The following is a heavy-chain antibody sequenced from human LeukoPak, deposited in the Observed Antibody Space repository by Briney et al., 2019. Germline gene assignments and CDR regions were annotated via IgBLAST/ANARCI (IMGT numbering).Heavy chain of an antibody. J-gene: IGHJ4*02. Sequence: SETLSLTCTVSGYSISSGYYWGWIRQPPGKGLEWIGNIYHSGSTYYNPSLKSRVTISVDTSQNQFSLKLSSVTAADTAVYYCARDITGSFDYWGQGNLVTVSS. CDR3: ARDITGSFDY. CDR1: GYSISSGYY. D-gene: IGHD1-14*01. CDR2: IYHSGST. V-gene: IGHV4-38-2*02.